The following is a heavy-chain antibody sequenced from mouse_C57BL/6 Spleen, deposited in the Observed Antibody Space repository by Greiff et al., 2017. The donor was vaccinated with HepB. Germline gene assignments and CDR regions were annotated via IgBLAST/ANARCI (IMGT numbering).Heavy chain of an antibody. CDR2: FYPGSGSI. D-gene: IGHD1-1*01. J-gene: IGHJ4*01. Sequence: VKVVESGAELVKPGASVKLSCKASGYTFTEYTIHWVKQRSGQGLEWIGWFYPGSGSIKYNEKFKDKATLTADKSSSTVYMELSRLTSEDSAVYFCARHEKGDYYGSSYAMDYWGQGTSVTVSS. V-gene: IGHV1-62-2*01. CDR3: ARHEKGDYYGSSYAMDY. CDR1: GYTFTEYT.